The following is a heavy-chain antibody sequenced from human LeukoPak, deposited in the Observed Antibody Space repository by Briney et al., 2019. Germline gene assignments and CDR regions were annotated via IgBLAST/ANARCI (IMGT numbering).Heavy chain of an antibody. Sequence: GGSLRHFCAASGFTFSTFWMHWVRHAPGKGLVWVSGINSDGSSTTYADSVKGRFTISRDDAKNTLYLQMNNLRAEDTAVYYCARGRYYGMDVWGQGTTVTVSS. V-gene: IGHV3-74*03. CDR3: ARGRYYGMDV. CDR2: INSDGSST. CDR1: GFTFSTFW. J-gene: IGHJ6*02.